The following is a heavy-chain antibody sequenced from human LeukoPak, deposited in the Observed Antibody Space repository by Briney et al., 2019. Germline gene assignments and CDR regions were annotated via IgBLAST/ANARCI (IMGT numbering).Heavy chain of an antibody. D-gene: IGHD3-10*01. CDR1: GFTFSSYS. V-gene: IGHV3-21*04. CDR3: ATWPGAWYGEDS. J-gene: IGHJ4*02. Sequence: GGSLRLSCAASGFTFSSYSMNWVRQAPGKGLEWVSCISYSRSYIYYADSVKGRFTISRDTSQNTVYLQMNSLRAEDTAVYYCATWPGAWYGEDSWGQGTLVTVSS. CDR2: ISYSRSYI.